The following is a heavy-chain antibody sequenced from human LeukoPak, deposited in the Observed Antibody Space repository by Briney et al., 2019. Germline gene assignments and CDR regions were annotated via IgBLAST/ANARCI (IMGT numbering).Heavy chain of an antibody. J-gene: IGHJ5*02. CDR1: GGSISSGGYY. V-gene: IGHV4-31*03. CDR2: IYYGGST. CDR3: ARGNWFDP. Sequence: SETLSLTCTVSGGSISSGGYYWSWIRQHPGKGLEWIGYIYYGGSTYCNPSLKSRVTISVDTSKNQFSLKLSSVTAADTAVYYCARGNWFDPWGQGTLVTVSS.